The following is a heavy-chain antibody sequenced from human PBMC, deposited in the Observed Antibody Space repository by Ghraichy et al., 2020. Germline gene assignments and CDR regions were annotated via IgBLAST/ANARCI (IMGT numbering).Heavy chain of an antibody. Sequence: GGSLRLSCAASGFTFSSYSMNWVRQAPGKGLEWVSYISSSSTIYYADSVKGRFTISRDNAKNSLYLQMNSLRDEDTAVYYCARSNGDDAFDIWGQGTMVTVSS. CDR3: ARSNGDDAFDI. CDR2: ISSSSTI. V-gene: IGHV3-48*02. J-gene: IGHJ3*02. CDR1: GFTFSSYS.